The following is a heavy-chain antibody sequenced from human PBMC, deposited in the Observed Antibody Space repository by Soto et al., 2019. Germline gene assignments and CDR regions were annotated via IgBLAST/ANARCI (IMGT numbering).Heavy chain of an antibody. V-gene: IGHV4-31*03. CDR2: IYYSGST. Sequence: QVQLQESGPGLVKPSQTLSLTCTVSGGSISSGGYYWSWIRQHPGKGLEWIGYIYYSGSTYYNPALKSRVTISVDTSKNQFSLKLSSVTAADTAVYYCARDTHDAGARYFDLWGRGTLVTVSS. J-gene: IGHJ2*01. D-gene: IGHD3-10*01. CDR3: ARDTHDAGARYFDL. CDR1: GGSISSGGYY.